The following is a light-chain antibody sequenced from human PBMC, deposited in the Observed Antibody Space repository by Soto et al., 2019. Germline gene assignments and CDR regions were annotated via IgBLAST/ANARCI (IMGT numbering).Light chain of an antibody. Sequence: IQMTQSPSTLSASVGDRVTITCRASHNIERWMAWYQQKPGKAPSLLIFDASTLHSGVPSRFSGSGSGTDFTLTISSLQPDDFATYYCQQFPISTTSGQGTQVDIK. V-gene: IGKV1-5*01. CDR2: DAS. CDR3: QQFPISTT. CDR1: HNIERW. J-gene: IGKJ1*01.